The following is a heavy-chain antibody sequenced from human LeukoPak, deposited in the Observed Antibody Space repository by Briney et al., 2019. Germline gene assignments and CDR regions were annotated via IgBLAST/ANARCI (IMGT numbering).Heavy chain of an antibody. Sequence: SETLSLTCTVSGGSISSYYWSWIRQPPGKGLEWIGYIYYSGSTNYNPSLKSRVTISVDTSKNQFSLKLSSVTAADTAVCYCARYGSGSYSFGMDVWGQGTTVTVSS. CDR3: ARYGSGSYSFGMDV. V-gene: IGHV4-59*08. J-gene: IGHJ6*02. CDR1: GGSISSYY. D-gene: IGHD3-10*01. CDR2: IYYSGST.